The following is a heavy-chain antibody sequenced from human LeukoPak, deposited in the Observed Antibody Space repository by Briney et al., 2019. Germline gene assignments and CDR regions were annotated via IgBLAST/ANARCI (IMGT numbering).Heavy chain of an antibody. V-gene: IGHV4-30-2*01. CDR1: GGSISSGGYC. D-gene: IGHD6-19*01. Sequence: SETLSLTCTVSGGSISSGGYCWSWIRQPPGKGLEWIGFIYHSGSTYYNPSLKSRVTISVDTSKNQFSLKLSSVTAADTAVYYCARVDPVSGWGFDPWGQGTLVTVSS. CDR2: IYHSGST. CDR3: ARVDPVSGWGFDP. J-gene: IGHJ5*02.